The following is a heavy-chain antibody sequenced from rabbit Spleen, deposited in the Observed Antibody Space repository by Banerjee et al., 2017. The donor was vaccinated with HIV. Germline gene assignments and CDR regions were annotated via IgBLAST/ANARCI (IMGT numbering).Heavy chain of an antibody. CDR2: IYPDYGGT. CDR3: ARMYGAAGNTFNL. V-gene: IGHV1S45*01. Sequence: EQLEESGGDLVKPEGSLTLTCTASGFTFSSYWMSWVRQAPGKGLEWIGTIYPDYGGTDYASWAKGRFTISKTSSTTVTLQMTSLTAADTATYFCARMYGAAGNTFNLWGQGTLVTVS. D-gene: IGHD4-2*01. J-gene: IGHJ4*01. CDR1: GFTFSSYW.